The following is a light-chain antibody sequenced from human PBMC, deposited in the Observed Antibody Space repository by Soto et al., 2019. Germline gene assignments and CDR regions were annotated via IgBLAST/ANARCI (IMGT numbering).Light chain of an antibody. J-gene: IGKJ4*01. Sequence: DIQMTQSPSSLSASVGDRVTITCRASQSISSHLNWYQQKSGKGPNLLIFGASNLQSGVPSRFTGSGSGTDFTLTISTLQPEDFATYYCQQGYSSPLTFGGGTKVEIK. V-gene: IGKV1-39*01. CDR1: QSISSH. CDR2: GAS. CDR3: QQGYSSPLT.